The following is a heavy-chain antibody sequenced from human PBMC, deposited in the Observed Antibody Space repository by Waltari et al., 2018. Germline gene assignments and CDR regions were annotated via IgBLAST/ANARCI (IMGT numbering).Heavy chain of an antibody. Sequence: QVQLQESGPGLVKPSGTLSLTCAVSGGSISSSNWWSWFRTPPGQGLEWIGEIYHSGSTNYNPYLKSRVTISVDKSKNQFSLKLSSVTAADTAVYYCARDRVGTIFGVVPRAFDIWGQGTMVTVSS. V-gene: IGHV4-4*02. CDR1: GGSISSSNW. CDR2: IYHSGST. J-gene: IGHJ3*02. D-gene: IGHD3-3*01. CDR3: ARDRVGTIFGVVPRAFDI.